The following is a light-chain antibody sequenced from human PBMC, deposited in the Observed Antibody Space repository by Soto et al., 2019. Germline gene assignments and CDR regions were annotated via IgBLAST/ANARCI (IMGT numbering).Light chain of an antibody. CDR2: DSS. CDR1: QSVGST. CDR3: QQYNNWHRT. J-gene: IGKJ1*01. V-gene: IGKV3-15*01. Sequence: IGVSQSAATVSVSPGERATLSCRASQSVGSTLAWYQQPPGQAPRLLIYDSSTRATSSPARFSGSGSGTEFTLTISRLQSEDFAVYYCQQYNNWHRTFGQGTKVDI.